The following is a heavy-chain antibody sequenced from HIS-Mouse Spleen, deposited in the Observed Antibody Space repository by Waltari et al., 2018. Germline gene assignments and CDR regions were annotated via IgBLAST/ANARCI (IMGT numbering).Heavy chain of an antibody. CDR3: EGVYGSGSYYFDY. J-gene: IGHJ4*02. CDR1: GFTFSTSG. Sequence: QVQLVESGGGGVQPGRSLRLSFSASGFTFSTSGMHWVRQAPGEGREWVAVISYDGSNKYYADSVKGRFTISRDNSKNTLYLQMNSLRAEDTAVYYCEGVYGSGSYYFDYWGQGTLVTVSS. V-gene: IGHV3-30*03. CDR2: ISYDGSNK. D-gene: IGHD3-10*01.